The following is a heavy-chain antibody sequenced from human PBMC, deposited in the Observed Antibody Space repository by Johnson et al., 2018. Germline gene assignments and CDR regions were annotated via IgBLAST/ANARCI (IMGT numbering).Heavy chain of an antibody. J-gene: IGHJ6*02. CDR3: ARGSPVVYSRYYYYGMDV. D-gene: IGHD4-11*01. CDR2: IIPIFGTA. Sequence: QVQLVESGAEVKKPGSSVKVSCKASGGTFSSYAISWVRQAPGQGLEWMGGIIPIFGTANYAQKFQGRVTITADESTSTAYMELSSVTAADTAVYYCARGSPVVYSRYYYYGMDVWGQGTTVTVSS. CDR1: GGTFSSYA. V-gene: IGHV1-69*01.